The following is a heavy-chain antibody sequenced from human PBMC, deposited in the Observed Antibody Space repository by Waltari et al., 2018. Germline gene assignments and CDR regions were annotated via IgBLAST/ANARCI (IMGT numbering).Heavy chain of an antibody. V-gene: IGHV1-69*13. CDR3: ARDKNYYGSGSYSDGDYGMDV. J-gene: IGHJ6*02. Sequence: QVQLVQSGAEVKKPGSSVKVSCKASGGTFSSYAISWVRQAPGQGIEWMGGIIPIFGTANYEQKVQGRVTITADESTSTAYMELSSLRSEDTAVYYCARDKNYYGSGSYSDGDYGMDVWGQGTTVTVSS. D-gene: IGHD3-10*01. CDR2: IIPIFGTA. CDR1: GGTFSSYA.